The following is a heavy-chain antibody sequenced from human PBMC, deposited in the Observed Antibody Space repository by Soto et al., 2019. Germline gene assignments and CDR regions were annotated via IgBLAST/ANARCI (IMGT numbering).Heavy chain of an antibody. J-gene: IGHJ6*02. Sequence: ASVKVSCKASGYTFTSYAMHWVRQAPGQRLEWMGWINAGNGNTKYSQKFQGRVTITRDTSASTAYMELSSLRSEDTAVYYCARDLTIFGVAPYYYSGMDVWAQGTTVTVSS. V-gene: IGHV1-3*01. CDR3: ARDLTIFGVAPYYYSGMDV. CDR1: GYTFTSYA. D-gene: IGHD3-3*01. CDR2: INAGNGNT.